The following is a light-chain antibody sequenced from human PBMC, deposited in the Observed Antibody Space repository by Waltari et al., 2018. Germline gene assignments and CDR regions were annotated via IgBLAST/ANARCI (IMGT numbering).Light chain of an antibody. CDR2: DVS. Sequence: QSALTQPASVSGSPGQSITISCTGTSSDVGGYNYVSWYQQHPGKAPKLMIYDVSKRPAGLSNRFACSNSGNTASLTISVLQADDEADYYCSSYTSSSILYVFGTGTKVTVL. CDR3: SSYTSSSILYV. V-gene: IGLV2-14*01. CDR1: SSDVGGYNY. J-gene: IGLJ1*01.